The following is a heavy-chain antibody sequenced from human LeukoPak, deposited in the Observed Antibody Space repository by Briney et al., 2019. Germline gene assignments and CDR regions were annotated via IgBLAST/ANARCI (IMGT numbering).Heavy chain of an antibody. CDR3: ARDGVAGTYYYYYMDV. J-gene: IGHJ6*03. V-gene: IGHV1-2*02. Sequence: GASVKVSCKASGYTFTGYYIHWVRQAPGQGLEWMGWINPNSGATNYAQKFQGRVTMTRDTSISTAYMELSRLRSDDTAVYYCARDGVAGTYYYYYMDVWGMGTTVTVSS. D-gene: IGHD6-19*01. CDR2: INPNSGAT. CDR1: GYTFTGYY.